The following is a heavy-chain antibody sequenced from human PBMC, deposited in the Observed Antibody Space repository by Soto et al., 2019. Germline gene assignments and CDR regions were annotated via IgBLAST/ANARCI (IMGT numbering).Heavy chain of an antibody. Sequence: QVQLVQSGAEEKKPGASVKVSCKASGYTFTGYAMHWVRQAPGQRLEWMGWINAGNGNTKYSQKFQGRVTITRDTSGSTAYMGLSRLRSEDTAVYYCARAVAVAADFDYWGQGTLVTVSS. V-gene: IGHV1-3*05. CDR3: ARAVAVAADFDY. CDR2: INAGNGNT. D-gene: IGHD6-19*01. J-gene: IGHJ4*02. CDR1: GYTFTGYA.